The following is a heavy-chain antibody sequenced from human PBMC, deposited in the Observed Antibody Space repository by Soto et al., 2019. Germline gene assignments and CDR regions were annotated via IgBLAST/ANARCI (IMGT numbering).Heavy chain of an antibody. V-gene: IGHV5-51*03. J-gene: IGHJ6*02. CDR1: VYSFASYW. D-gene: IGHD6-6*01. Sequence: PGECLKSSGQGSVYSFASYWIGWVRQMPGKDLEWMGIIYPGDSDTRYSPSFQGQVTISADKSLRTAYLQWTSLKASDTALYYCARTRSFTLGFYYDGMDVWGQGTTVTVSS. CDR2: IYPGDSDT. CDR3: ARTRSFTLGFYYDGMDV.